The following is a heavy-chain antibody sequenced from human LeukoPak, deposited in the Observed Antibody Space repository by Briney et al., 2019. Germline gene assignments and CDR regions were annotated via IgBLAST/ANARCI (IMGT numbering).Heavy chain of an antibody. Sequence: PGGTLRLSCAASGFTFSSYAMHWVRQAPGKGLERVAFLRYDGSSEYYADSVRGRFTISRDNSNNTLFLQMSTLRPEDTAVYYCAKTGYYDILTGHYTNYFFYYYMDVWGKGTTVTISS. CDR3: AKTGYYDILTGHYTNYFFYYYMDV. V-gene: IGHV3-30*02. J-gene: IGHJ6*03. CDR1: GFTFSSYA. CDR2: LRYDGSSE. D-gene: IGHD3-9*01.